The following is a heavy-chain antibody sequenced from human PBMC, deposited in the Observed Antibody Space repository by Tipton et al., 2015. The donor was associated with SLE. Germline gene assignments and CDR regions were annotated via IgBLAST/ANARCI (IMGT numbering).Heavy chain of an antibody. Sequence: LRLSCAASGFTFSNYAMHWIRQSPGKGLEWIGEINHSGNTNYNPSLKSRVTISVDTSKNQFSLKLSSVTAADTAVYYCARYIVVVRYFDYWGQGTLVTVSS. D-gene: IGHD2-21*01. CDR2: INHSGNT. CDR1: GFTFSNYA. V-gene: IGHV4-34*01. J-gene: IGHJ4*02. CDR3: ARYIVVVRYFDY.